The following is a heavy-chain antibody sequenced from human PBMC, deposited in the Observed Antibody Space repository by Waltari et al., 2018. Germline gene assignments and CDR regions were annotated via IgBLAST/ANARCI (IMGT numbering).Heavy chain of an antibody. CDR1: GYTFTSYA. D-gene: IGHD3-16*01. V-gene: IGHV1-3*01. CDR3: ARVEGAAGLDI. CDR2: INAGNGNT. J-gene: IGHJ3*02. Sequence: QLQLVQSGAEVRKPASSVKVSSKASGYTFTSYAMHWARQAPGQRLEWMGLINAGNGNTKYSQKFQGRVTITRDTSASTAYMELSSLRSEDTAVYYCARVEGAAGLDIWGQGTMVTVSS.